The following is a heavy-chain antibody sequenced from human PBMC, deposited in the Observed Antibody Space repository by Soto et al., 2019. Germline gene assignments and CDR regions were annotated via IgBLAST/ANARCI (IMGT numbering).Heavy chain of an antibody. CDR3: AKRSLTPAAMKSPFDY. CDR1: GFTFSNYA. Sequence: GGSLRLSCAASGFTFSNYAMSWVRQAPGKVLEWVSTISGGGDSTYYADSVKGRFTISRDNSKNTLYLQVNSLRAEDTAAYYCAKRSLTPAAMKSPFDYWGQGTLVTVSS. J-gene: IGHJ4*02. CDR2: ISGGGDST. D-gene: IGHD2-2*01. V-gene: IGHV3-23*01.